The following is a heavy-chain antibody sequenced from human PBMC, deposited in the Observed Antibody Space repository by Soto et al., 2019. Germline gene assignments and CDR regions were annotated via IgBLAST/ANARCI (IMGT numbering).Heavy chain of an antibody. J-gene: IGHJ2*01. CDR3: ARDGIVVVPASPTGTHWYFDL. Sequence: GASVKASCKSSGYIFTSYTIHCVRQAPEQGLEWMGWISAYNGNTNYAQKLQGRVTMTTDTSTSTAYMELRSLRSDDTAVYYCARDGIVVVPASPTGTHWYFDLWGRGTLVTVSS. V-gene: IGHV1-18*01. CDR2: ISAYNGNT. D-gene: IGHD2-2*01. CDR1: GYIFTSYT.